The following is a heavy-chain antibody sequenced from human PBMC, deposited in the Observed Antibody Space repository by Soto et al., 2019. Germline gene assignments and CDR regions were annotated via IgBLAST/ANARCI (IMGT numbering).Heavy chain of an antibody. J-gene: IGHJ4*02. V-gene: IGHV4-31*01. D-gene: IGHD1-1*01. CDR2: IHYSGTT. Sequence: SETLSLTCTVSGGSISSGGYYWSWIRQHPGKGLEWIGYIHYSGTTYYNPSLKSQVTISVDTSKNQFSLKLSSVTAADTAVNFCARHDNMTLGSQYLDSWGPGTLVTVSS. CDR3: ARHDNMTLGSQYLDS. CDR1: GGSISSGGYY.